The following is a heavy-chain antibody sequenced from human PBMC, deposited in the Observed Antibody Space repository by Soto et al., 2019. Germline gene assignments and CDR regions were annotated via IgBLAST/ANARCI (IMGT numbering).Heavy chain of an antibody. J-gene: IGHJ4*02. CDR3: TKNYYFDS. Sequence: VQLLESGGGLVQPGGSLRLSCAASGFTFSNYAMSWVRQAPGKALEWVSSINIVGGNTNYADSVRGRFTMSRDDSTNTVFLQMNSLRPEDTAIYYCTKNYYFDSWGQGTLVTVSS. CDR2: INIVGGNT. CDR1: GFTFSNYA. V-gene: IGHV3-23*01.